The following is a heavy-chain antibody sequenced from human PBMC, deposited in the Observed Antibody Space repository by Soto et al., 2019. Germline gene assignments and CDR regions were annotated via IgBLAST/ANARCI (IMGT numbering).Heavy chain of an antibody. Sequence: SVTLSLTCSVSGGSISSGDYYWEWIRQPPGKGLEWIGYISNSGSTYYSPSLNSRITMSLDTSKNEFSLRLYSVTAADTAVYYCVRGDTSGYYNWFAPWGQGSLVTVSS. CDR2: ISNSGST. J-gene: IGHJ5*02. CDR1: GGSISSGDYY. CDR3: VRGDTSGYYNWFAP. D-gene: IGHD3-22*01. V-gene: IGHV4-30-4*01.